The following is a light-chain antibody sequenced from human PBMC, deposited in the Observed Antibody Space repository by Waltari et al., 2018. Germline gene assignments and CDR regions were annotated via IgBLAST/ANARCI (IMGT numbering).Light chain of an antibody. CDR3: QQDHTPPWT. J-gene: IGKJ1*01. CDR2: GAS. CDR1: QGINKE. Sequence: IHITHSPSSLSASVGDRVTVTCRASQGINKELTWYQQKPGKAPTLLIYGASTLQTWVSSRFSGSGSGTDFTLTISSLQPEDVATYYCQQDHTPPWTFGQGTKVEIK. V-gene: IGKV1-27*01.